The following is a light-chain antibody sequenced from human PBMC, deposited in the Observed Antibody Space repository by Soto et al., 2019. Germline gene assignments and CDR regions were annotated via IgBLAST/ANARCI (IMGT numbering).Light chain of an antibody. CDR2: ESS. Sequence: EIVVTQSPATLSLSPGERATLSCGVSQSVSSHLAWYQQKPGQAPRLLIYESSNRATGIPARFSGSGSGTDFTLTISSLEPEDFAVYYCQQRSDWPPLFGQGTKLEIK. V-gene: IGKV3-11*01. CDR1: QSVSSH. J-gene: IGKJ2*01. CDR3: QQRSDWPPL.